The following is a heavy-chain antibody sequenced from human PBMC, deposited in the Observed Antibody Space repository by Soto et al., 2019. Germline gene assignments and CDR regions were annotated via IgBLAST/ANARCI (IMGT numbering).Heavy chain of an antibody. CDR1: GWSFSGYY. CDR3: ARGWGLGVFDY. Sequence: QVQLQQWGAGLLKPSETLSLTCAVYGWSFSGYYWNWIRQPPGRGLEWIGEINHSGSTNYNPSLKGRVTISVDTSKTQFSLKLSSVTAADTAVYYCARGWGLGVFDYWGQGTLVTVSS. D-gene: IGHD3-16*01. CDR2: INHSGST. V-gene: IGHV4-34*01. J-gene: IGHJ4*02.